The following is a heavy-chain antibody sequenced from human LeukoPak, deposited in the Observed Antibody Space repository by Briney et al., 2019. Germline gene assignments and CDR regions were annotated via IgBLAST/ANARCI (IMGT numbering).Heavy chain of an antibody. D-gene: IGHD1-26*01. V-gene: IGHV4-39*07. CDR2: IYYSGST. J-gene: IGHJ4*02. CDR3: ARYPLGRDYFDY. Sequence: PSETLSLTCTVSGGSISSSSYYWGWIRQPPGKGLEWIGSIYYSGSTYYNPSLKSRVTISVDTSKNQFSLKLSSVTAADTAVYYCARYPLGRDYFDYWGQGTLVTVSS. CDR1: GGSISSSSYY.